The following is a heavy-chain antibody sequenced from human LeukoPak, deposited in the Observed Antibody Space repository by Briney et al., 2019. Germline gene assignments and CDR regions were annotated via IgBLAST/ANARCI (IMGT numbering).Heavy chain of an antibody. Sequence: ASVKVSCKASGYTFTSYDINWVRQATGQGLEWMGWMNPNSGNTGYAQKFQGRVTMTSNTSISTAYMELSSLRSEDTAVYYCARGYCTNGVCYSFDYWGQGTLVTVSS. CDR1: GYTFTSYD. V-gene: IGHV1-8*01. CDR2: MNPNSGNT. J-gene: IGHJ4*02. D-gene: IGHD2-8*01. CDR3: ARGYCTNGVCYSFDY.